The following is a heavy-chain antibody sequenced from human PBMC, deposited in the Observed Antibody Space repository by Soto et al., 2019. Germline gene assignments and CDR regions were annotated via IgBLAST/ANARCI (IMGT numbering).Heavy chain of an antibody. Sequence: GGSLIICCAVSGCTFSSHGMSWVRQAPGKGLEWVSAISGSGGSTYYADSVKGRFTISRDNSKNTLYLQMNSLRAEDTAVYYWAKLASGSYYTVVYGGQGTLVTVSS. CDR2: ISGSGGST. D-gene: IGHD3-10*01. V-gene: IGHV3-23*01. J-gene: IGHJ4*02. CDR1: GCTFSSHG. CDR3: AKLASGSYYTVVY.